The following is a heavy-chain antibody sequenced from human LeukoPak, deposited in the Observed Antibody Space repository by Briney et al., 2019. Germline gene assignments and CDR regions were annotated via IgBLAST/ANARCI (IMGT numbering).Heavy chain of an antibody. V-gene: IGHV4-39*01. J-gene: IGHJ3*02. D-gene: IGHD3-22*01. CDR2: IYYSGST. CDR3: ASTPLGSGYYFPDDAFDI. CDR1: GGSISSSSYY. Sequence: SETLSLTCTVSGGSISSSSYYWGWIRQPPGKGLEWIGSIYYSGSTYYNPSLKSRVTISVDTSKNQFSLKLSSVTAVDTAVYYCASTPLGSGYYFPDDAFDIWGQGTMVTVSS.